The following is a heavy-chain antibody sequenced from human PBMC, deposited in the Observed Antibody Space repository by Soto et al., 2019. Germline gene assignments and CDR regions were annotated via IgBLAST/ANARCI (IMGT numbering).Heavy chain of an antibody. CDR2: ISYDGRNN. J-gene: IGHJ6*02. D-gene: IGHD6-19*01. CDR3: VKDGSSGWPYYSCMDV. CDR1: GFTFSSYA. Sequence: GGSLRLSCAASGFTFSSYAMHWVRQAPGKGLEWVAVISYDGRNNDYADSVKGRFTISRYNSKNTLYLQMSSLRAEDTSVYYCVKDGSSGWPYYSCMDVWGQGTPVTVSS. V-gene: IGHV3-30*18.